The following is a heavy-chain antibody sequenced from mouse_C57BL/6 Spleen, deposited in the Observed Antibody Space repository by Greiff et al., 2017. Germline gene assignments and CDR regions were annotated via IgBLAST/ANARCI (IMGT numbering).Heavy chain of an antibody. CDR1: GYSITSGYY. J-gene: IGHJ4*01. CDR3: ARGGTSHRIGAMDY. V-gene: IGHV3-6*01. Sequence: VQLKQSGPGLVKPSQSLSLTCSVTGYSITSGYYWNWIRQFPGNKLEWMGYISYDGSNNYNPSLKNRISITRDTSKNQFFLKLNSVTTEDTATYYCARGGTSHRIGAMDYWGQGTSVTVSS. CDR2: ISYDGSN.